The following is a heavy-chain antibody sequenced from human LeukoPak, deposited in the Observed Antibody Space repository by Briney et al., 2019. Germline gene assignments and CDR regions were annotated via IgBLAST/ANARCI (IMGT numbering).Heavy chain of an antibody. D-gene: IGHD2-21*02. J-gene: IGHJ4*02. CDR2: IYSGGST. CDR3: AKTRSRTVVVTAPY. Sequence: GGSLRLSCAASGFTFYDYAMSWVRQAPGKGLEWVSVIYSGGSTYYADSVKGRFTISRDNSKNTLYLQMNSLRAEDTAVYYCAKTRSRTVVVTAPYWGQGTLVTVSS. V-gene: IGHV3-23*03. CDR1: GFTFYDYA.